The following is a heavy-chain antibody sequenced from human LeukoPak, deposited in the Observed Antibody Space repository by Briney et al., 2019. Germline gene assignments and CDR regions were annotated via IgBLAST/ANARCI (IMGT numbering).Heavy chain of an antibody. J-gene: IGHJ4*02. CDR2: ISYDGSNK. CDR3: AKDLIVGTTSGVLDY. V-gene: IGHV3-30-3*01. CDR1: GFTFSSYA. D-gene: IGHD1-26*01. Sequence: PGGSLRLSCAVSGFTFSSYAMHWVRQAPGKGLEWVAVISYDGSNKYYADSVKGRFTISRDNSKNTLYLQMNSLRAEDTAVYYCAKDLIVGTTSGVLDYWGQGTLVTVSS.